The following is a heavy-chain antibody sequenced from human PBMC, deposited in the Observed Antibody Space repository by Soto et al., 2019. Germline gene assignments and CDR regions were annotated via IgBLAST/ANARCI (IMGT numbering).Heavy chain of an antibody. J-gene: IGHJ4*02. D-gene: IGHD3-3*01. Sequence: SETLSLTCAVYGGSFSGYYWSWIRQPPGKGLEWIGEINHSGSTNYNPSLKSRVTISVDTSKNQFSLKLSSVTAADTAVYYCARLGRDFWSGYYDTPDYWGQGTLVTVSS. V-gene: IGHV4-34*01. CDR3: ARLGRDFWSGYYDTPDY. CDR2: INHSGST. CDR1: GGSFSGYY.